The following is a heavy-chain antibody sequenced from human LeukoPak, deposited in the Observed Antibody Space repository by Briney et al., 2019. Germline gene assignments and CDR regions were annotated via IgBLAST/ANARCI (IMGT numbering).Heavy chain of an antibody. J-gene: IGHJ5*02. V-gene: IGHV4-39*07. D-gene: IGHD6-19*01. CDR1: GGSIRSSSYY. CDR3: ARDHSSGWNWFDP. Sequence: SETLSLTCTVSGGSIRSSSYYWGWIRRPPGKGLEWIGSIYYSGSTSYNPSLKSRVTISVDTSKNPFSLNLSSVTAADTAVYYCARDHSSGWNWFDPWGQGTLVTVSS. CDR2: IYYSGST.